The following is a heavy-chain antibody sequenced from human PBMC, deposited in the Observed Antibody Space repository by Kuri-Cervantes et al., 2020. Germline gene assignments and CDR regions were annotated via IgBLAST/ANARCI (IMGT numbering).Heavy chain of an antibody. V-gene: IGHV4-31*01. D-gene: IGHD3-10*01. CDR1: GGSVSSGSYY. CDR2: IYYSGST. CDR3: ARGSFSGSYYNHYYYYYYMDV. J-gene: IGHJ6*03. Sequence: SETLSLTCTVSGGSVSSGSYYWSWIRQHPGKGLEWIGYIYYSGSTYYNPSLKSLVTISVDTSKNQFSLKLSSVTAADTAVYYCARGSFSGSYYNHYYYYYYMDVWGKGTTVTVSS.